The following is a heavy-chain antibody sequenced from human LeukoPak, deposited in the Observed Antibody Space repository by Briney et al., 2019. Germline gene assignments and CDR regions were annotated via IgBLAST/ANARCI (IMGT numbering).Heavy chain of an antibody. CDR3: ARTSARGAQFDY. D-gene: IGHD3-10*01. CDR1: GGSISNYY. CDR2: IYASGST. J-gene: IGHJ4*02. V-gene: IGHV4-4*07. Sequence: SETLSLTCTVSGGSISNYYWSWIRQPAGMGLEWIGRIYASGSTNYNPSLKSRVTMSVDTSNNQFSLNLSSVTAADTAVYYCARTSARGAQFDYWGREPWSPSPQ.